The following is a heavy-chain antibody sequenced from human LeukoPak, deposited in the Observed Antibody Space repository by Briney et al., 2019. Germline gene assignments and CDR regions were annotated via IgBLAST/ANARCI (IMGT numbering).Heavy chain of an antibody. CDR3: ATSPVLQWQSYYFDY. J-gene: IGHJ4*02. CDR2: IYSGGST. D-gene: IGHD6-19*01. CDR1: GFTVSSNY. V-gene: IGHV3-53*01. Sequence: GGSLRLSCAASGFTVSSNYMSWVRQAPGKGLEWVSVIYSGGSTYYADSVKGRFTISRDNSKNTLYLQMNSLRAEDTAVYYCATSPVLQWQSYYFDYWGQGTLVTVSS.